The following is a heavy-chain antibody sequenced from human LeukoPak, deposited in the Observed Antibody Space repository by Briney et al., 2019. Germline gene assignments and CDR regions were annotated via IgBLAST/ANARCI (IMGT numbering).Heavy chain of an antibody. CDR1: GFTFSSYS. CDR3: AKGGYSNGRYYYYYYMDV. CDR2: ISSSSSYI. V-gene: IGHV3-21*04. Sequence: SGGSLRLSCAASGFTFSSYSMNWVRQAPGKGLEWVSSISSSSSYIYYADSVKGRFTISRDNAKNSLYLQMNSLRAEDTAVYYCAKGGYSNGRYYYYYYMDVWGGGTTVTVSS. J-gene: IGHJ6*03. D-gene: IGHD5-18*01.